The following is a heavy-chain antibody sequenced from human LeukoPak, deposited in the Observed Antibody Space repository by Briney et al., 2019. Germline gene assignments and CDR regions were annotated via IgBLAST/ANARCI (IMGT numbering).Heavy chain of an antibody. CDR3: AKESLRVVPSATFDY. J-gene: IGHJ4*02. D-gene: IGHD2-2*01. CDR1: GFTFSRFS. CDR2: ISSSGTYI. V-gene: IGHV3-21*04. Sequence: GGSLRLSCAASGFTFSRFSMNWVRQAPGKGLEWVSSISSSGTYIYYADSVKGRFTISRDSAKNSLYLQMNSLRAEDTAVYYCAKESLRVVPSATFDYWGQGTLVTVSS.